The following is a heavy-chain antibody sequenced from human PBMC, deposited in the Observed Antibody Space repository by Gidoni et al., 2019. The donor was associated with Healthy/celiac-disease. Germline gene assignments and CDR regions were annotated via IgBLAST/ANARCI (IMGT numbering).Heavy chain of an antibody. V-gene: IGHV3-30-3*01. CDR3: ARDTYFYGDYSYYFDY. Sequence: QVQLVESGGGVVQPGRSLRLSCAASGFTFSSYAMPWVRQAPGKGLEWVAVISYDGSNKYYADSVKGRFTISRDNSKNTLYLQMNSLRAEDTAVYYCARDTYFYGDYSYYFDYWGQGTLVTVSS. CDR1: GFTFSSYA. D-gene: IGHD4-17*01. CDR2: ISYDGSNK. J-gene: IGHJ4*02.